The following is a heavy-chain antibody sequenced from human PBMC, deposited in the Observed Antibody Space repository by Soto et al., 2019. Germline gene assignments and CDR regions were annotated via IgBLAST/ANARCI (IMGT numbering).Heavy chain of an antibody. Sequence: SPTLSLTCAISGDSVSRKSVAWNWIRQSPSRGLEWLGRTCFTSKWFNDYAVSVKTRITINPDTSKNQFSLQLNSVTPEDSAVYYCARGQVYYYAMDVWGQGTTVTVSS. J-gene: IGHJ6*02. V-gene: IGHV6-1*01. CDR2: TCFTSKWFN. CDR3: ARGQVYYYAMDV. CDR1: GDSVSRKSVA.